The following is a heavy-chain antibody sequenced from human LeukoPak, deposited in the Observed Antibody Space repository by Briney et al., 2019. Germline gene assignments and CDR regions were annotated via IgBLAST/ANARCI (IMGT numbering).Heavy chain of an antibody. CDR2: INHSGST. CDR1: GFTFSSYA. D-gene: IGHD5-24*01. CDR3: ARARPSKRRDGYSLDY. V-gene: IGHV4-34*01. J-gene: IGHJ4*02. Sequence: GSLRLSCAASGFTFSSYAMSWVRQPPGKGLEWIGEINHSGSTNYDPSLKSRVTISVDTSKNQFSLKLSSVTAADTAVYYCARARPSKRRDGYSLDYWGQGTLVTVSS.